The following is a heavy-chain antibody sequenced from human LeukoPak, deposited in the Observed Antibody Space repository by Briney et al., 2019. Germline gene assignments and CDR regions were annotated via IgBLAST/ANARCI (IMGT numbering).Heavy chain of an antibody. CDR3: ALYCTNGVCKSNWFDP. Sequence: SETLSLTCTVSGGSISSYYWSWIRQPPGKGLEWIGYIYYSGSTYYNPSLKSRVTISVDTSKNQFSLKLNSVTAADTAVYYCALYCTNGVCKSNWFDPWGQGTLVTVSS. J-gene: IGHJ5*02. D-gene: IGHD2-8*01. CDR1: GGSISSYY. CDR2: IYYSGST. V-gene: IGHV4-59*06.